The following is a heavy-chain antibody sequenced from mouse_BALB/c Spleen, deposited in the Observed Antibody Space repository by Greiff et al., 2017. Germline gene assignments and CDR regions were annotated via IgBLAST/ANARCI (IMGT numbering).Heavy chain of an antibody. D-gene: IGHD2-4*01. CDR1: GFTFSSYY. Sequence: EVQGVESGGGLVKLGGSLKLSCAASGFTFSSYYMSWVRQTPEKRLELVAAINSNGGSTYYPDTVKGRFTISRDNAKNTLYLQMSSLKSEDTALYYCARREDYDPFYAMDYWGQGTSVTVSS. V-gene: IGHV5-6-2*01. CDR3: ARREDYDPFYAMDY. CDR2: INSNGGST. J-gene: IGHJ4*01.